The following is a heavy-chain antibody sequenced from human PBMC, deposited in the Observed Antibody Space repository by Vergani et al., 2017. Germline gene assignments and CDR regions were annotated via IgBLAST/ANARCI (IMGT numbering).Heavy chain of an antibody. J-gene: IGHJ5*02. Sequence: QVQLEQSGAEVKKPGASVKVSCKASGYTFTGYYMHWVRQAPGQGLEWMGWINPNSGGTNYAQKFQGRVTMTRDTSISTAYMELSRLRSDDTAVYYCARDQYYDYVWGSYRPNWFDPWGQGTLVTVSS. V-gene: IGHV1-2*02. CDR1: GYTFTGYY. CDR3: ARDQYYDYVWGSYRPNWFDP. CDR2: INPNSGGT. D-gene: IGHD3-16*02.